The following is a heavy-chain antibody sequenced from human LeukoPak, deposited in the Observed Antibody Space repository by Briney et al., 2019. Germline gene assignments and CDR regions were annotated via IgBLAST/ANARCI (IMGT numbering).Heavy chain of an antibody. Sequence: GASLKVSCKASGYTFTDDYIHWVRQAPGQGLEWMGWINVNSGGTNYAQKFYARVTMTRDTSISTAYMELSRLRSEDTAVFYCARSPHILTGENFDFWGQGTLVTVSS. CDR2: INVNSGGT. CDR3: ARSPHILTGENFDF. D-gene: IGHD3-9*01. J-gene: IGHJ4*02. V-gene: IGHV1-2*02. CDR1: GYTFTDDY.